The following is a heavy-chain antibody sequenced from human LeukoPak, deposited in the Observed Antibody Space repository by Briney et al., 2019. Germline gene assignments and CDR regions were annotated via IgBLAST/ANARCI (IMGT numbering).Heavy chain of an antibody. Sequence: PGGSLRLSCAASGFTFSSYNMKWVRQAPGKGLEWVSSISSRSSYIFYADSVKGRFTISRDNAEKSLYLQMNSLRAEDTAVYYCASGVNYFDYWGQGTLVTVSS. V-gene: IGHV3-21*01. CDR1: GFTFSSYN. CDR3: ASGVNYFDY. D-gene: IGHD3-3*01. CDR2: ISSRSSYI. J-gene: IGHJ4*02.